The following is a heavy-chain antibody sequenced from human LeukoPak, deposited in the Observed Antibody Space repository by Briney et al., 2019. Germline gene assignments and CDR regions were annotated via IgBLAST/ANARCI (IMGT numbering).Heavy chain of an antibody. CDR2: ITVNNGYT. J-gene: IGHJ4*02. CDR3: AKVHCISTNCNHIWTYFDY. V-gene: IGHV1-18*01. D-gene: IGHD2-2*01. Sequence: GASVKDSCKASGYTFTSYGISWVRQAPGQGLEWMGWITVNNGYTKYAQELQGRVTMTTDTSTSTAYMELRSLRSDDTAVYYCAKVHCISTNCNHIWTYFDYWGQGTLVTVSS. CDR1: GYTFTSYG.